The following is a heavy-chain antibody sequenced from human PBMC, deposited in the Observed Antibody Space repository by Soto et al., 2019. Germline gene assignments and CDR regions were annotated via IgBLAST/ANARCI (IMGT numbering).Heavy chain of an antibody. CDR2: INGRSNYV. Sequence: PVGSLILSCVFCGFTFSTYTMNWVRQAPGKGLEWVSSINGRSNYVYYADSVKGRFTISRDNAKNSLYLQMNRLRAEDTAIYYCAREDGVVGSSSAFDHWGLGTLVTVS. J-gene: IGHJ4*02. D-gene: IGHD1-26*01. V-gene: IGHV3-21*01. CDR3: AREDGVVGSSSAFDH. CDR1: GFTFSTYT.